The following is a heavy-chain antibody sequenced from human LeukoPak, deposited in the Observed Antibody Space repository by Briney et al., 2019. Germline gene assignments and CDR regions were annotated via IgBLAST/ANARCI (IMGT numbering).Heavy chain of an antibody. CDR1: GYTFTTYG. CDR2: IYTYNGNT. J-gene: IGHJ6*02. D-gene: IGHD3-10*01. CDR3: ARGRVYYYGMDV. Sequence: ASVRVSCKASGYTFTTYGINWVRQAPGQGLEWMGWIYTYNGNTNYAQTLQGRVTMTTDTSTSTAYVELRSLKSDDTAVYYCARGRVYYYGMDVWGQGTTVTVSS. V-gene: IGHV1-18*01.